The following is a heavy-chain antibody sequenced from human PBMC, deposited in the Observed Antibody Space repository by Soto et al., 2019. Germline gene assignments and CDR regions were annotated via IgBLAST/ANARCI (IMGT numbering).Heavy chain of an antibody. Sequence: QVQLVQSGAEVKKPGASVKVSCKVSGYTLTELSMHWVRQAPGKGLEWMGGFDPEDGETIYAQKLQGRVTMTEDTSRXTAYMERSSLRSEDTAVYYCAKEELTGSGVNWFDPWGQGTLVTVCS. CDR2: FDPEDGET. CDR3: AKEELTGSGVNWFDP. V-gene: IGHV1-24*01. D-gene: IGHD2-15*01. CDR1: GYTLTELS. J-gene: IGHJ5*02.